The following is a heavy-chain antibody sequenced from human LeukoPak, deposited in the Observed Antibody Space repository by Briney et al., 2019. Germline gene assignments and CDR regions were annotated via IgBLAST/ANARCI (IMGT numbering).Heavy chain of an antibody. CDR3: AKPKAASSGTGRYFDC. Sequence: GGSVRLSCAASGFTFSLYAMSWVRQAPGKGLEWVADLSGSGDSTYYADSVKGRFTVSRDNSKNTLYLQMSGLRAEDTALYYCAKPKAASSGTGRYFDCWGQGTLVTVSS. CDR2: LSGSGDST. V-gene: IGHV3-23*01. D-gene: IGHD6-13*01. J-gene: IGHJ4*02. CDR1: GFTFSLYA.